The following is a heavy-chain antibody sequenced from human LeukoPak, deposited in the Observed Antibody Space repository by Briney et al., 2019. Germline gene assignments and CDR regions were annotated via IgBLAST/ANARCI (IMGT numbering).Heavy chain of an antibody. CDR1: GYTFTSYG. CDR2: ISAYNGNT. CDR3: ARVFVVPAAISPYHYYYMDV. J-gene: IGHJ6*03. D-gene: IGHD2-2*01. V-gene: IGHV1-18*01. Sequence: GASVKVSCKASGYTFTSYGISWVRQAPGQGLEWMGWISAYNGNTNYAQKLQGRVTMTTDTSTSTAYMELRSLRSDDTAVYYCARVFVVPAAISPYHYYYMDVWGKGTTVTVSS.